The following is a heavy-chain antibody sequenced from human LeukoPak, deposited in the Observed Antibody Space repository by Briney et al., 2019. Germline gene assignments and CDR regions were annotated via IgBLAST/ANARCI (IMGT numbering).Heavy chain of an antibody. D-gene: IGHD6-13*01. CDR1: GFTFDDYA. CDR2: ISWNSGSV. J-gene: IGHJ3*02. V-gene: IGHV3-9*01. Sequence: GGSLRLSCAASGFTFDDYAMHWVRQAPGEGLEWVSGISWNSGSVGYADSVKGRFTISRDNAKNSLYLQMNSLRAEDTALYYCAKDIGESGWGSSWYKPYAFDIWGQGTMVTVSS. CDR3: AKDIGESGWGSSWYKPYAFDI.